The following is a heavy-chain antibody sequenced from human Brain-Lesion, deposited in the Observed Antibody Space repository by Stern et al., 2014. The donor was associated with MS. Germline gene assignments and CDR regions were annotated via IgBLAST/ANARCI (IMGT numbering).Heavy chain of an antibody. CDR2: IKPNTGGT. Sequence: QIQLLQPGAEVKKPGASVQVSCKTSGYIFTGYYIHWVRQAPGQGLECIAGIKPNTGGTKYAQKFQGRVTMSRDTSISTAYVELSSLTSDDTAVYYCARDQRGITIFGVVTDYYYLGMDVWGQGTTVTVSS. V-gene: IGHV1-2*02. J-gene: IGHJ6*02. CDR3: ARDQRGITIFGVVTDYYYLGMDV. D-gene: IGHD3-3*01. CDR1: GYIFTGYY.